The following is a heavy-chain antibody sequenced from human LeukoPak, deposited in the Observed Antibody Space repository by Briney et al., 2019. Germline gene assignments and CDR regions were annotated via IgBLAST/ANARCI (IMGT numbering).Heavy chain of an antibody. V-gene: IGHV4-59*01. CDR1: GGSISSYY. D-gene: IGHD2-2*01. CDR3: ARAICSSTSCYSYYFDY. CDR2: IYYSGST. J-gene: IGHJ4*02. Sequence: PSETLSLTCTVSGGSISSYYWSWIRQPPGKGLEWIGYIYYSGSTNYNPSLKSRVTISVDTSKNQFSLKLSSVTAADTAVYYCARAICSSTSCYSYYFDYWGQGTLVTVSS.